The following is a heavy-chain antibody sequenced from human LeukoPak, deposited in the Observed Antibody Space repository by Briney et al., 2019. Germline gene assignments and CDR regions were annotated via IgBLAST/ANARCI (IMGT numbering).Heavy chain of an antibody. CDR3: ARHFLTTVTTRFDY. J-gene: IGHJ4*02. D-gene: IGHD4-17*01. V-gene: IGHV4-39*01. CDR2: ISYVGTT. Sequence: PSETLSLTCTVSGGSITTIPYNWGWIRQPPGKGLEWIGTISYVGTTYYEPSLKSRVTMSIDTSKNQFSLKLSSVTAADTAVYYCARHFLTTVTTRFDYWGQGTLVTVSS. CDR1: GGSITTIPYN.